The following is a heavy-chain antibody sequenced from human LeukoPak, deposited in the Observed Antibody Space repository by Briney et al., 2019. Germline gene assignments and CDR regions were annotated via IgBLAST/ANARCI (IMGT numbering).Heavy chain of an antibody. D-gene: IGHD6-19*01. J-gene: IGHJ4*02. Sequence: SESLSLTCTVSGGSISSYYWSWIRQPPGKGLEWIGYIYYSGSTNYNPSLKSRVTISVDTSKNQFSLKLSSVTAADTAVYYCAREGIAVAGPPGLGTGFDYWGQGTLVTVSS. CDR3: AREGIAVAGPPGLGTGFDY. CDR1: GGSISSYY. V-gene: IGHV4-59*01. CDR2: IYYSGST.